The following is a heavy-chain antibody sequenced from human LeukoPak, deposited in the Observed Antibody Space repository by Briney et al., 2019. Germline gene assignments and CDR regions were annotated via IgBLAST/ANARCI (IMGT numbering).Heavy chain of an antibody. D-gene: IGHD5-12*01. Sequence: GESLKISCKGSGYSFSNYGIGWVRQMPGKGLEWMGIIYPGDSDTRYSPSLEGQVTISAVRSSSTAYLQWSSVKASDSGMYYCARRGSGYDWNYWGQGTLVTVSS. J-gene: IGHJ4*02. CDR1: GYSFSNYG. V-gene: IGHV5-51*01. CDR3: ARRGSGYDWNY. CDR2: IYPGDSDT.